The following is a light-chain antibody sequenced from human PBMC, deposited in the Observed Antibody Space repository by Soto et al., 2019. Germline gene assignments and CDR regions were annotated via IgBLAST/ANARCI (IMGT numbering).Light chain of an antibody. V-gene: IGKV1-5*01. CDR2: DAS. J-gene: IGKJ1*01. CDR3: QQYNSYSWT. CDR1: QSISSW. Sequence: TQSPGTLSLSPGERATFSCRASQSISSWLAWYQQKPGKAPKLLIYDASSLESGVPSRFSGSGSGTEFTLTISSLQPDDFATYYCQQYNSYSWTFGQGTKVEIK.